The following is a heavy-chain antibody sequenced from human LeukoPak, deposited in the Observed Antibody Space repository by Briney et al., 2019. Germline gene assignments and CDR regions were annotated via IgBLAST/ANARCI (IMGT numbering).Heavy chain of an antibody. V-gene: IGHV3-43*02. Sequence: QPGGSLRLSCAASGFTFDGHAMHWVRQAPGKGLEWVSVISGDGDRTYYADSAKGRFTVSRDNSKNSLYLQLNSLRSEDTALYYCAKDARLIHLWSIVYYYYYMDVWGKGTAVTVSS. CDR1: GFTFDGHA. CDR2: ISGDGDRT. J-gene: IGHJ6*03. D-gene: IGHD5-18*01. CDR3: AKDARLIHLWSIVYYYYYMDV.